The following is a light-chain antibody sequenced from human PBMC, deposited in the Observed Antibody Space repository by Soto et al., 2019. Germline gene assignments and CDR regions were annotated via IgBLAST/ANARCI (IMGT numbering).Light chain of an antibody. V-gene: IGKV1-5*03. CDR1: QSIHNY. CDR3: QQSNNYPWT. CDR2: EAA. Sequence: DIQMTQSPSTLSASVGDRVTITCRASQSIHNYLAWYQQKPGEAPKLLIYEAANLESGGPSRFSGSGTGTEFTLTISSLQPDDFATYYCQQSNNYPWTFGQGTRVEI. J-gene: IGKJ1*01.